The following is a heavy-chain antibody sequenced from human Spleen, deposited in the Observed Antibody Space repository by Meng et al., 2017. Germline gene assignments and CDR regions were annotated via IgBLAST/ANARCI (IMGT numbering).Heavy chain of an antibody. J-gene: IGHJ5*02. D-gene: IGHD3-10*01. V-gene: IGHV4-39*07. CDR1: GGSMSTSGYY. CDR2: IGHSGST. CDR3: ASYVSGTYRFDP. Sequence: QPQLQESGPGLVKPSEALSLTCGVSGGSMSTSGYYWGWIRQPPGKGLEWIGSIGHSGSTFYNPSLKSRVTMSVDRSKNQSSLKLSSVTAADTAVYYCASYVSGTYRFDPWGQGTLVTVSS.